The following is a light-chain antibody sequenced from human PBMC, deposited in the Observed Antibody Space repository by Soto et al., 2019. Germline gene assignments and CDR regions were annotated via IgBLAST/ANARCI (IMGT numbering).Light chain of an antibody. J-gene: IGLJ3*02. CDR2: SNN. Sequence: VVTQPPSASGTPGQNVTISCSGSSSNIGSNAVTWYQQLPGTAPKLLIYSNNQRPSGVPDRFSGFKFGTSASLAISGLQSEDEADYSCAAWDDSLNSWVFGGGTKLTVL. CDR3: AAWDDSLNSWV. V-gene: IGLV1-44*01. CDR1: SSNIGSNA.